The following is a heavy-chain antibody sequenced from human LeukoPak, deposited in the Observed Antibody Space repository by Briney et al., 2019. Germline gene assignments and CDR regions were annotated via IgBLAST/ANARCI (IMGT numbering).Heavy chain of an antibody. CDR1: GFTFSGSA. D-gene: IGHD3-22*01. V-gene: IGHV3-73*01. Sequence: GGSLKLSCAASGFTFSGSAMHWVRQASGKGLEWVGRVRSKANNYATAYAASVKGRFAISRDDSKNTAYLQMDSLKTEDTAIYYCSHYDSSAYYAFQPWGQGTLVTVSS. CDR2: VRSKANNYAT. J-gene: IGHJ1*01. CDR3: SHYDSSAYYAFQP.